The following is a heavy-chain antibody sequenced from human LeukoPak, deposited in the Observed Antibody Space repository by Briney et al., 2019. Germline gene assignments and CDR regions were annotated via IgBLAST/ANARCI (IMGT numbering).Heavy chain of an antibody. CDR2: IYYSGST. CDR3: ARVWSSRKAFDI. J-gene: IGHJ3*02. V-gene: IGHV4-59*01. D-gene: IGHD3-16*01. CDR1: GGSICYYY. Sequence: SETLSLTCTVSGGSICYYYWSWIRQPLGKGLELIGYIYYSGSTNCNPSLKSRVTISVDTSKNQFSLKLTSVTAADTAVYYCARVWSSRKAFDIWGQGTMVTVSS.